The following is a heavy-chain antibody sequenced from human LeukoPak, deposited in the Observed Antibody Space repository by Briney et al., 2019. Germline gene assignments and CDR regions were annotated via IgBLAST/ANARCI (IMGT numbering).Heavy chain of an antibody. J-gene: IGHJ6*02. D-gene: IGHD5-18*01. V-gene: IGHV1-69*04. CDR1: GGTFSSSA. CDR2: IIPVLNIT. Sequence: SVKVSCKTSGGTFSSSAITRVRQAPGQGLEWMGRIIPVLNITTYAQKFQGSVTITADTSTSTVYMELSSLRSEETAIYYCARDQGLTAPPPYGLDVWGQGTTVIVSS. CDR3: ARDQGLTAPPPYGLDV.